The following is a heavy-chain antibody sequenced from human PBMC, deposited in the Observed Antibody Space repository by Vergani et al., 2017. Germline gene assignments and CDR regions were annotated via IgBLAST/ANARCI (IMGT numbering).Heavy chain of an antibody. J-gene: IGHJ2*01. V-gene: IGHV4-34*01. CDR2: ISYSGST. CDR1: GGSFSGYY. Sequence: QVQLQQWGAGLLKPSETLSLTCAVYGGSFSGYYWSWIRQHPGKGLEWMGYISYSGSTYYNPSLKSLVTISVDTSKNQFSLKLSSVTAADTAVYYCARERGYGDWYFDLWGRGTLVTVSS. CDR3: ARERGYGDWYFDL. D-gene: IGHD4-17*01.